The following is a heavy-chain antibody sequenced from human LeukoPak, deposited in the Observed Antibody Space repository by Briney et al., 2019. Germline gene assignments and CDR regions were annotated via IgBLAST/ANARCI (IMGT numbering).Heavy chain of an antibody. CDR2: ISAYNGDT. CDR1: GYSFNRYG. D-gene: IGHD2-8*02. Sequence: ASVKVSCKASGYSFNRYGFTWVRQAPGQGLEWMGWISAYNGDTNSAQKFQGRVSMTTETSTTTAYMELSSLGSDDTAVYYCARGGGVAVTVAFDYWGQGTHVTVSS. V-gene: IGHV1-18*01. J-gene: IGHJ4*02. CDR3: ARGGGVAVTVAFDY.